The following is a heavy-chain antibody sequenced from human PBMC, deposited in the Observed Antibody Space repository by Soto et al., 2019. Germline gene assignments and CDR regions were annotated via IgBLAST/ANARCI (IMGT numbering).Heavy chain of an antibody. V-gene: IGHV4-59*01. CDR2: IYHSGTA. D-gene: IGHD3-3*02. CDR3: ARERAIISAPTKEYVFEF. Sequence: SETLSLTCTVSGGSMNYYYWSWIRQPPGKGLEWIGYIYHSGTAEYNPSLKSRVTLSVDTSKSQFSLKMSSVTAADTAVYYCARERAIISAPTKEYVFEFWGQGKMGTVS. CDR1: GGSMNYYY. J-gene: IGHJ3*01.